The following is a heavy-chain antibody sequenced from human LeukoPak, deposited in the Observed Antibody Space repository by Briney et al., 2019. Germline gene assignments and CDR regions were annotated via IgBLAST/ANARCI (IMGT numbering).Heavy chain of an antibody. J-gene: IGHJ3*02. CDR1: GFTFSNYA. Sequence: GGSLRLSCAASGFTFSNYAMTWVRQAPGKGLEWVSSIRGNGGGTFYADSVKGRFTISRDNSENTLFLQMNSLRADDAAIYYCAKDQIGVLPDAFDIWGQGTMVSVSS. V-gene: IGHV3-23*01. CDR2: IRGNGGGT. CDR3: AKDQIGVLPDAFDI. D-gene: IGHD3-10*01.